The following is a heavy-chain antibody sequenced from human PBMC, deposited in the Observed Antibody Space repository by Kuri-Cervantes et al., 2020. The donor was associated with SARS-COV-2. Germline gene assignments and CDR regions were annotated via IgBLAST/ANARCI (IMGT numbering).Heavy chain of an antibody. CDR3: ATGYYYDSSGYYLWDY. CDR1: GGSFSGYY. J-gene: IGHJ4*02. V-gene: IGHV4-34*01. CDR2: IYYSGST. D-gene: IGHD3-22*01. Sequence: GSLRLSCAVYGGSFSGYYWSWIRQPPGKGLEWIGSIYYSGSTYYNPSLKSRVTISVDTSKNQFSLKLSSVTAADTAVYYCATGYYYDSSGYYLWDYWGQGTLVTVSS.